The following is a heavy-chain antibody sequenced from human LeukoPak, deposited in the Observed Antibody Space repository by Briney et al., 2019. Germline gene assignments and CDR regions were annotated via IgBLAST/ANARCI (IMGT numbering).Heavy chain of an antibody. CDR2: INPNSGGT. V-gene: IGHV1-2*02. Sequence: GASVKVSCKASRYTFTGYYMHWVRQAPGQGLEWMGWINPNSGGTNCRVTMTRDTSISTAYMELSRLRSDDTAVYYCARGVVRGAIHIWGQGTMVTVSS. CDR1: RYTFTGYY. J-gene: IGHJ3*02. CDR3: ARGVVRGAIHI. D-gene: IGHD3-10*01.